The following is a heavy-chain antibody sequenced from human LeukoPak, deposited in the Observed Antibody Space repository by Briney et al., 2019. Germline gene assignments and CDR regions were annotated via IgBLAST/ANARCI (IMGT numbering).Heavy chain of an antibody. V-gene: IGHV1-8*03. CDR3: AREDYGDFSNSGGGFDY. CDR1: GYTFTSYD. CDR2: MNPNSGNT. J-gene: IGHJ4*02. Sequence: ASVKVSCKASGYTFTSYDINWVRQATGQGLEWMGWMNPNSGNTGYAQKFQGRVTITRNTSISTAYMELNSLRAEDTAVYYCAREDYGDFSNSGGGFDYWGQGTLVTVSS. D-gene: IGHD4-17*01.